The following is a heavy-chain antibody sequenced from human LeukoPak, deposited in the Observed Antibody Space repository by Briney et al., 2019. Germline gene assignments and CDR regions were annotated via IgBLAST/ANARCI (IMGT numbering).Heavy chain of an antibody. CDR1: GYTFTTYG. Sequence: GASVKVSCKAIGYTFTTYGIAWVRQAPGQGLEWMGWISTYKGTTNYTQKFQGRVAMTTDTSTSTADIELRSMRSDDTAVYYCARYSRRWYHYMDVWGKGTTVTVSS. CDR2: ISTYKGTT. CDR3: ARYSRRWYHYMDV. V-gene: IGHV1-18*04. J-gene: IGHJ6*03. D-gene: IGHD6-13*01.